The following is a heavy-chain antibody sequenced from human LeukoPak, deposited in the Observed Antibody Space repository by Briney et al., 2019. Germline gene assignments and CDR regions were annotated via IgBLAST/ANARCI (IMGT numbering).Heavy chain of an antibody. V-gene: IGHV1-69*13. CDR2: IIPLFGTT. Sequence: ASVKVSCKASGGTFSSYAISWVRQAPGQGLEWMGGIIPLFGTTNHAQKFQGRITITADESTSTAYMELSSLRSEDTAVYYCARRYTYYYDSSGSPQTYYFDYWGQGTLVTVSS. J-gene: IGHJ4*02. CDR1: GGTFSSYA. D-gene: IGHD3-22*01. CDR3: ARRYTYYYDSSGSPQTYYFDY.